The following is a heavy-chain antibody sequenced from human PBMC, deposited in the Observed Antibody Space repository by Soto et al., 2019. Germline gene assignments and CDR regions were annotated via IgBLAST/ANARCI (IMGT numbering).Heavy chain of an antibody. CDR1: GYNFSAYY. D-gene: IGHD5-18*01. Sequence: QVQLLQSGAEVKKPGASVKVSCQNSGYNFSAYYFNWVRQAAGQGPEWMGWLNPRNGQTGYVQKFRGRVTMTRDTSIATVYLELSRLTSEDTAIYFCARETDTSMVDYWGQGTLVTVSS. CDR2: LNPRNGQT. J-gene: IGHJ4*02. V-gene: IGHV1-8*01. CDR3: ARETDTSMVDY.